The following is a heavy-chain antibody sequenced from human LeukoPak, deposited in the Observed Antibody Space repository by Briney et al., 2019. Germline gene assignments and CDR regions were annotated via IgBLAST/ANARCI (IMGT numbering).Heavy chain of an antibody. CDR1: GFTFSSYA. CDR3: AKDKVASFDY. J-gene: IGHJ4*02. V-gene: IGHV3-23*01. D-gene: IGHD2-15*01. Sequence: PGGSLRLSCAASGFTFSSYAMSWVRQAPGKGLEWVSAISGSGITTYYADSVKGRFTISRDNSKNTLYLQMNSLRAEDTAVYYCAKDKVASFDYWGQGTLVTVSS. CDR2: ISGSGITT.